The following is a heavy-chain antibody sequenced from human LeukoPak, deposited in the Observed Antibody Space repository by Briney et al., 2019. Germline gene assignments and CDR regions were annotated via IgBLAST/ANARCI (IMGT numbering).Heavy chain of an antibody. V-gene: IGHV4-39*07. J-gene: IGHJ5*02. CDR3: ARSVSAYAGRGWFDP. CDR2: IYYSGST. Sequence: SETLSLTCTVSGGSISSSSYYWGWIRQPPGKGLEWIGSIYYSGSTYYNPSLKSRVTISVDTSKNQFSLKLSSVTAADTAVFYCARSVSAYAGRGWFDPWGQGTLVTVSS. D-gene: IGHD5-12*01. CDR1: GGSISSSSYY.